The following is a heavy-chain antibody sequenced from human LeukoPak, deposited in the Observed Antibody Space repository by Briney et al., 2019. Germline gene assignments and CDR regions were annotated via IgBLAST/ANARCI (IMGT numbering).Heavy chain of an antibody. CDR2: IKSKTDGGTT. D-gene: IGHD3-10*01. V-gene: IGHV3-15*01. J-gene: IGHJ4*02. CDR3: STGPTRIRMIRGVVITDY. CDR1: GFTFSNAW. Sequence: GGSLRLSCAASGFTFSNAWMSWVRQAPGKGLEWVGRIKSKTDGGTTDYAAPVKGRFTISRDDSKNTLYLQMNRLKTEDTAVYYCSTGPTRIRMIRGVVITDYWGQGTLVTVSS.